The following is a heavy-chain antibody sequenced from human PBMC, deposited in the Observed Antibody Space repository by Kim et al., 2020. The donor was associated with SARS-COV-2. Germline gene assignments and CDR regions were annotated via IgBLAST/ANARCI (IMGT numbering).Heavy chain of an antibody. CDR2: ISSSGSTI. CDR3: ARGGYPIAVAGTGDYFDY. Sequence: GGSLRLSCAASGFTFSDYYMSWIRQAPGKGLEWVSYISSSGSTIYYADSVKGRFTISRDNAKNSLYLQMNSLRAEDTAVYYCARGGYPIAVAGTGDYFDYWGQGTLVTVSS. V-gene: IGHV3-11*01. D-gene: IGHD6-19*01. CDR1: GFTFSDYY. J-gene: IGHJ4*02.